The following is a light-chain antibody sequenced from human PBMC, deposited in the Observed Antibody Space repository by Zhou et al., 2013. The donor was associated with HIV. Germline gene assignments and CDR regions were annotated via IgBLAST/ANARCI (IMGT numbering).Light chain of an antibody. CDR1: QYISRNS. Sequence: PGERATLSCTASQYISRNSLAWYQLKPGQAPRLLIYGASTRATGVPVRFSGSGSGTEFTLTINRLEPEDFAMYYCQQYGSSGLTFGGGTRVEI. J-gene: IGKJ4*02. V-gene: IGKV3-20*01. CDR2: GAS. CDR3: QQYGSSGLT.